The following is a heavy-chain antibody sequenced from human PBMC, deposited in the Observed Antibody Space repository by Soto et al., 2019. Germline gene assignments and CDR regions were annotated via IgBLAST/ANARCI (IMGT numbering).Heavy chain of an antibody. CDR3: ARGGGSGARGFFES. J-gene: IGHJ4*02. CDR1: GFTFSSHG. V-gene: IGHV3-33*01. D-gene: IGHD2-15*01. Sequence: QVQLVESGGGVVQPGRSLTLSCAASGFTFSSHGMHWVRQAPGKGLEWVAVIWWDGSNKYYGDSVKGRFTVSREKSKNTRYLQMGSLRDDDTAVGYCARGGGSGARGFFESWGQGTLGTVSS. CDR2: IWWDGSNK.